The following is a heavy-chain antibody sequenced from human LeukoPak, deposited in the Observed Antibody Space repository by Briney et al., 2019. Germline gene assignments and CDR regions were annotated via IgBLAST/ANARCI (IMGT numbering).Heavy chain of an antibody. CDR1: GYSFTGYW. J-gene: IGHJ6*02. CDR2: IYPGDSDT. D-gene: IGHD3-10*01. Sequence: GESLKISCQGYGYSFTGYWIGWVRQMPGKGLEWMGIIYPGDSDTRYSPSFQGQVTISADKSISTAYPQWSSLKASDTAMYYCARESYGSGSYHRYGMDVWGQGTTVTVSS. CDR3: ARESYGSGSYHRYGMDV. V-gene: IGHV5-51*01.